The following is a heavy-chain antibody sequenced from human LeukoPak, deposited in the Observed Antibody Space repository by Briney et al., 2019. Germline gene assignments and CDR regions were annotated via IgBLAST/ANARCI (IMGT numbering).Heavy chain of an antibody. Sequence: ASVKVSCKASGGTFSNHTNYGISCVRQAPGQGLEWMGMIIPMLGITNYPQKFQGRVTNTPDKSPPTAYMDLSSLRSEDTAVYFCAGEDIKRVAATTEGYFAHWGRGTLVTVHS. D-gene: IGHD2-15*01. CDR1: GGTFSNHTNYG. V-gene: IGHV1-69*04. CDR3: AGEDIKRVAATTEGYFAH. J-gene: IGHJ4*02. CDR2: IIPMLGIT.